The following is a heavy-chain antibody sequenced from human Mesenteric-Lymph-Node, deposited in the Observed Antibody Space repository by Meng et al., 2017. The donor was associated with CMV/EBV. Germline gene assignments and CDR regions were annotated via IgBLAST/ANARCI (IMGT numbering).Heavy chain of an antibody. CDR2: INHSGST. V-gene: IGHV4-34*01. D-gene: IGHD3-10*01. CDR1: GGSFSGYY. CDR3: ASLNYYGPYDQGFGY. Sequence: ETLSLTCAVYGGSFSGYYWSWIRQPPGKGLEWIGEINHSGSTNYNPSLKSRVTISVDTSKNQFSLKLSSVTAADTAVYYCASLNYYGPYDQGFGYWGQGTLVTVSS. J-gene: IGHJ4*02.